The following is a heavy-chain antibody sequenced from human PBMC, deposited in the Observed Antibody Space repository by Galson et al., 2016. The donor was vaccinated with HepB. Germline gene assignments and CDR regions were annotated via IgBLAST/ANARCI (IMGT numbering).Heavy chain of an antibody. D-gene: IGHD1-26*01. V-gene: IGHV1-3*04. CDR1: GYTFTNHA. Sequence: GYTFTNHAMPWVRQAPGQSLEWMGWINTGKGNTKYSQKFQDRVTITRDTSASTGYMELSNLRSEDTAVYFCARLSTSGTYFGYWGQGVLVTVSS. CDR3: ARLSTSGTYFGY. CDR2: INTGKGNT. J-gene: IGHJ4*02.